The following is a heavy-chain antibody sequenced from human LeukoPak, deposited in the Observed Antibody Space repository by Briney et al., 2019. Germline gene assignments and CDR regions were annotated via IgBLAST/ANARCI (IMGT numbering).Heavy chain of an antibody. CDR2: ISSSGGSI. D-gene: IGHD2-2*01. J-gene: IGHJ5*02. Sequence: GGSLRLSCAPSGFTLSSYEMNWVRQAPGQGLEWISYISSSGGSINYADSVKGRFTISRDNAKNSLYLQMTSLRAEDTAVYYCARVTSCYAGCGYFDPWGRGTLVTVSS. V-gene: IGHV3-48*03. CDR1: GFTLSSYE. CDR3: ARVTSCYAGCGYFDP.